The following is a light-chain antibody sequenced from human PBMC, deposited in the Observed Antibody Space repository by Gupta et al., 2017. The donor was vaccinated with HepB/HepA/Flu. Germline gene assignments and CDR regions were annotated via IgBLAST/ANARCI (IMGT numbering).Light chain of an antibody. CDR1: NIGTKS. J-gene: IGLJ2*01. CDR2: EDT. V-gene: IGLV3-21*03. Sequence: SYIMTQPPSVSVAPGRTARITCGGNNIGTKSVHWYQQRPGQAPLVVIYEDTNRRSGIPERISGSNSGNTATLTISRVEAGDEADYYCQVWDTRTDHPVVFGGGTKLTV. CDR3: QVWDTRTDHPVV.